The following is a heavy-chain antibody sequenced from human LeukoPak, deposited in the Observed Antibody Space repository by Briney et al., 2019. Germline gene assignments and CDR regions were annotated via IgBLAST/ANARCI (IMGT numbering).Heavy chain of an antibody. J-gene: IGHJ4*02. CDR3: AKDRPNYYHDNGHYYRRGGDC. CDR2: TSSGGELT. D-gene: IGHD3-22*01. Sequence: GGSLRLSCAASGFTFSIYAMSWVRQGTGKGLEWVSSTSSGGELTFYADSVKGRFTISRDNSKNTLYLQMNSLRAEGTAVYYCAKDRPNYYHDNGHYYRRGGDCWGQGTLVTVSS. CDR1: GFTFSIYA. V-gene: IGHV3-23*01.